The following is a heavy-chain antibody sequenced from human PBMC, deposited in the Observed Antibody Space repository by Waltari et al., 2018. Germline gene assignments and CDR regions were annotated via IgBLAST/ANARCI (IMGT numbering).Heavy chain of an antibody. Sequence: QVQLQESGPGLVKPSQTLSLTCTVSGGSISSGSYYWSWIRQPAGKGLEWIGYIYTSGSTNYNPSLKSRVTISVDTSKNQFSLKLSSVTAADTAVYYCARDSYSSSLRWFDPWGQGTLVTVSS. D-gene: IGHD6-13*01. V-gene: IGHV4-61*09. CDR1: GGSISSGSYY. J-gene: IGHJ5*02. CDR3: ARDSYSSSLRWFDP. CDR2: IYTSGST.